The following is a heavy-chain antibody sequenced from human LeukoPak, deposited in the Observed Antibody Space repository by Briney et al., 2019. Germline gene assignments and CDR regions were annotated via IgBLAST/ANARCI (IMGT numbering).Heavy chain of an antibody. CDR2: IYYSGST. CDR3: ARRTYFDL. J-gene: IGHJ2*01. CDR1: GDSISVYY. Sequence: SETLSLTCTVSGDSISVYYWSWIRQPPGKGLEWIGYIYYSGSTNYNPSLKSRVTISVDTSKNQFSLKLSSVTSADTAVYYCARRTYFDLWGRGTLVIVSS. V-gene: IGHV4-59*01.